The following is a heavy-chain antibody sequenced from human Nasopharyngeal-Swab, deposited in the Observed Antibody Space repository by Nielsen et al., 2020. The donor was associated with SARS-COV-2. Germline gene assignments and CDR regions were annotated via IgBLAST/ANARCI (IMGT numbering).Heavy chain of an antibody. J-gene: IGHJ4*02. Sequence: GESLKISCAASGFTVSSNYMSWVRQAPGKGLEWVSVIYSGGSTYYAASVKGRFTISRDNSKNTLYLQMNSLRPEDTAVYYWAGEGRDGLNWGEAGFDYWGQGTLVTVSS. CDR1: GFTVSSNY. CDR2: IYSGGST. CDR3: AGEGRDGLNWGEAGFDY. V-gene: IGHV3-53*01. D-gene: IGHD5-24*01.